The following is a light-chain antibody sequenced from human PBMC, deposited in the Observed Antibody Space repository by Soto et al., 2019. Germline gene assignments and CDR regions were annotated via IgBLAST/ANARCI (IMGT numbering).Light chain of an antibody. V-gene: IGLV2-8*01. J-gene: IGLJ3*02. Sequence: QSALTQPPSASGSPGQSVTISCTGTSSDVGAYKYVSWYQQYPGKAPKLMIYEVSKRPSGVPDRFSGSKSGNTASLTVSGLQAEDEAEYYCTSYVGSNIWVFGGGTKDTVL. CDR3: TSYVGSNIWV. CDR2: EVS. CDR1: SSDVGAYKY.